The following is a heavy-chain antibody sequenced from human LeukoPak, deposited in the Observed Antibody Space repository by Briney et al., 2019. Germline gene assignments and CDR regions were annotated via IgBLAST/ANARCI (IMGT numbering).Heavy chain of an antibody. CDR2: IYYSGST. CDR3: AXXXXYCSSTSCPYYGMDV. D-gene: IGHD2-2*01. Sequence: SETLSLTCTVSGGSISSYYWSWIRQPPGKGLEWIGYIYYSGSTNYNPSLKSRVTISVDTSKNQFSLKLSSVTAADTAVYYCAXXXXYCSSTSCPYYGMDVWGQGTTVTVSS. V-gene: IGHV4-59*08. CDR1: GGSISSYY. J-gene: IGHJ6*02.